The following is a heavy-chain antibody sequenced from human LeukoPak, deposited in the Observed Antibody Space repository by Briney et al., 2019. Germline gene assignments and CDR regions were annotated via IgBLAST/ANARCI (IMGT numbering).Heavy chain of an antibody. D-gene: IGHD5-24*01. Sequence: GGSLRLSCAASGFTFSSYSMNWVRQAPGKGLEWVSSISSSSSYIYYADSVKGRFTISRDNAKNSLYLQMNSLRAEDTAVYYCAGTVEMATITEGADYYYYGMDVWGQGTTVTVSS. V-gene: IGHV3-21*01. CDR2: ISSSSSYI. CDR1: GFTFSSYS. CDR3: AGTVEMATITEGADYYYYGMDV. J-gene: IGHJ6*02.